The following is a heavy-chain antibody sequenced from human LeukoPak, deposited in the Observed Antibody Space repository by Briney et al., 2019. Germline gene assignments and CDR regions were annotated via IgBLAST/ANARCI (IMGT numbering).Heavy chain of an antibody. J-gene: IGHJ6*03. CDR3: TRNDFWSGPMDV. D-gene: IGHD3-3*01. CDR2: IRSKANSYAT. Sequence: GGSLTLSCAASGFTFSGSAMHWVRQASGKGLEGVGRIRSKANSYATAYAASVKGRFTISRDDSKNTAYLQMNSLKTEDTAVYYCTRNDFWSGPMDVWGKGTTVTVSS. CDR1: GFTFSGSA. V-gene: IGHV3-73*01.